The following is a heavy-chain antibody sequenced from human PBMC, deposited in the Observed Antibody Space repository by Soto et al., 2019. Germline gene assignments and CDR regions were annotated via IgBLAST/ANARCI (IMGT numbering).Heavy chain of an antibody. CDR2: INPNSGGT. V-gene: IGHV1-2*02. CDR3: ARAIRGNYDVEGLNWFDP. J-gene: IGHJ5*02. CDR1: GYTFTDYY. D-gene: IGHD4-4*01. Sequence: QVQLVQSGAEVKEPGASVLVSCKASGYTFTDYYMHWVRQAPGQGLEWMGWINPNSGGTNYAPKFQGRVPMTRDTSISTAYMELSRLRSDDTAVYYCARAIRGNYDVEGLNWFDPWGQGTLVTVSS.